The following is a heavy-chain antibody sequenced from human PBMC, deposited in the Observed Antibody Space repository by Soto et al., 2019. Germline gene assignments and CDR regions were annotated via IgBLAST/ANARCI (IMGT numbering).Heavy chain of an antibody. CDR2: MNPNSGNT. D-gene: IGHD4-17*01. CDR3: ARTLYGDNVDY. V-gene: IGHV1-8*01. CDR1: GYTFTSYD. J-gene: IGHJ4*02. Sequence: QVQLVQSVAEVKKPGASVKVSCKASGYTFTSYDINWVRQATGQGLEWMGWMNPNSGNTGYAQKFKSRVTMTRNISIRTAYLELSSLRSEDTAVYNCARTLYGDNVDYWGQGTLVTPSS.